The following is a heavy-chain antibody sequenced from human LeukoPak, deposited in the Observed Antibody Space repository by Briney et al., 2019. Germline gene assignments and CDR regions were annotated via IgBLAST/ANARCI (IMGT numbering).Heavy chain of an antibody. J-gene: IGHJ4*02. V-gene: IGHV3-74*01. D-gene: IGHD4-11*01. CDR1: GFTFSSYL. Sequence: PGGSLRLSCAASGFTFSSYLMHWVRQAPGKGLVWVSRINSDGSSTSYADSVKGRFTISRDNAKNTLYLQMNSLRAEDTAVYYCARASLTTPYYFDYWGQGTLVTVSS. CDR2: INSDGSST. CDR3: ARASLTTPYYFDY.